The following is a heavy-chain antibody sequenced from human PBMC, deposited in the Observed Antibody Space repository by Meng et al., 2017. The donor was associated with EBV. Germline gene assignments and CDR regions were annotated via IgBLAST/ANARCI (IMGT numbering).Heavy chain of an antibody. Sequence: GQPLPSGARGTLPGASVTVSRKAAGGSFSSYSSSWLRQAPGHALEWMGGIIPIFGTANYAQKFQGRVTITADKSTSKAYMELSSLRSEDTAVYYCARAEIAAAGRLDYWGQGTLVTVSS. CDR3: ARAEIAAAGRLDY. CDR1: GGSFSSYS. CDR2: IIPIFGTA. D-gene: IGHD6-13*01. V-gene: IGHV1-69*06. J-gene: IGHJ4*02.